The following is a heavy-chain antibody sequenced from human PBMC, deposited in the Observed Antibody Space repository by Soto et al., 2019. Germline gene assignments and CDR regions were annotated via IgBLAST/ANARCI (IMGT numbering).Heavy chain of an antibody. CDR3: ARWWSGSRQGFDP. V-gene: IGHV4-31*03. D-gene: IGHD3-3*01. Sequence: PSETLSLTCTVSGGSISSGDYYWSWLRQHPGKGLEWIGYIYYSGSTYYNPSLKSRVTISVDTSKNQFSLKLSSVTAADTAVYYCARWWSGSRQGFDPWGQGTLVTVSS. CDR1: GGSISSGDYY. CDR2: IYYSGST. J-gene: IGHJ5*02.